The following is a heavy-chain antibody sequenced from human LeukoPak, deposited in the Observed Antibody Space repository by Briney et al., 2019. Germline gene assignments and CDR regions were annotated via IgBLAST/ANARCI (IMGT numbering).Heavy chain of an antibody. CDR3: ARGGGDTGLL. CDR1: GDSISSGDYY. J-gene: IGHJ4*02. Sequence: SQTLSLTCTVSGDSISSGDYYWSWIRQPAGKGLEWIGRISSSGSTNYNPSLKSRVTISVDTSKNQFSLKLSSVTAADTAVYYCARGGGDTGLLWGQGTLVTVSS. V-gene: IGHV4-61*02. D-gene: IGHD5-18*01. CDR2: ISSSGST.